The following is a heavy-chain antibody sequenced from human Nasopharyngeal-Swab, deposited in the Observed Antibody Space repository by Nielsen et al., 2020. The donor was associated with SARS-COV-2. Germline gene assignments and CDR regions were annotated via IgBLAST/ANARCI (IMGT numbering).Heavy chain of an antibody. CDR1: GYTFTGYY. CDR2: INPNSGGT. J-gene: IGHJ6*02. D-gene: IGHD1-26*01. CDR3: ARVGWGDPPSGSYSYYYYGMDV. V-gene: IGHV1-2*02. Sequence: ASVKVSCKASGYTFTGYYMHWVRQAPGQGLEWMGWINPNSGGTNYAQKFQGRVTMTRDTSTSTVYMELSSLRSEDTAVYYCARVGWGDPPSGSYSYYYYGMDVWGQGTTVTVSS.